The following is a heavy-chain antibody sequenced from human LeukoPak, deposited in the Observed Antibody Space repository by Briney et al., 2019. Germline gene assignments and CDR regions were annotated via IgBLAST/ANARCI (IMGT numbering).Heavy chain of an antibody. D-gene: IGHD6-19*01. Sequence: GGSLRLSCAASGFTFRSYEMTWVRQAPGKRLEWVSYICGSGSTIYYTDSVKGRFTISRDNAKNSLYLQMNSLRAEDTAVYYCAGLVLDYWGQGTLVTVSS. CDR3: AGLVLDY. CDR2: ICGSGSTI. CDR1: GFTFRSYE. V-gene: IGHV3-48*03. J-gene: IGHJ4*02.